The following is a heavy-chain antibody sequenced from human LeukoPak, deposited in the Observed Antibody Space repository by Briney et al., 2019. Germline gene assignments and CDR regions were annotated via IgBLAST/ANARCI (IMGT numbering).Heavy chain of an antibody. CDR1: VGSISSSSYY. Sequence: SETLSLTCTVSVGSISSSSYYWGWIRQPPGKGLEWIGSIYYSGSTYYNPSLKSRVTISVDTSKNQFSLKLSSVTAADAAVYYCARDYGDYRGWFDPWGQGTLVTASS. J-gene: IGHJ5*02. CDR2: IYYSGST. CDR3: ARDYGDYRGWFDP. V-gene: IGHV4-39*07. D-gene: IGHD4-17*01.